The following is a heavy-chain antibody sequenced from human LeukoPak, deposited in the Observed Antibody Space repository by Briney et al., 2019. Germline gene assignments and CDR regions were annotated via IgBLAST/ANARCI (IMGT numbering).Heavy chain of an antibody. J-gene: IGHJ4*02. V-gene: IGHV7-4-1*02. CDR2: INTNTGNP. CDR3: ARDKWLRIFDY. D-gene: IGHD5-12*01. CDR1: GYTFTGHY. Sequence: ASVKVSCKASGYTFTGHYLHWVRQAPGQGLEWMGWINTNTGNPTYAQGFTGRFVFSLDTSVSTAYLQISSLKAEDTAVYYCARDKWLRIFDYWGQGTLVTVSS.